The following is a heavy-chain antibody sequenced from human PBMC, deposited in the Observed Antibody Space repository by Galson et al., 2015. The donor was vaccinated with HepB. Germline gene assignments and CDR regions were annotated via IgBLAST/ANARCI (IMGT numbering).Heavy chain of an antibody. V-gene: IGHV4-59*08. Sequence: ETLSLTCTVSGGSISTYHWSWIRQPPGKGLEWIGNIFYTGSTNYNPSLKSRVTISVDTSKNQLSLKLTSVAAADTAVYYCATLQRRVAGFDYWGPGTLVTVSS. CDR1: GGSISTYH. J-gene: IGHJ4*02. CDR3: ATLQRRVAGFDY. D-gene: IGHD2-15*01. CDR2: IFYTGST.